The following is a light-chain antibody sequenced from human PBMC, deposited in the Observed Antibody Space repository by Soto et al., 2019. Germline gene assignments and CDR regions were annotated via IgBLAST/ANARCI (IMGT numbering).Light chain of an antibody. CDR1: SSDVGTYNR. V-gene: IGLV2-18*02. CDR2: EVT. CDR3: SSYTTSSTFAI. Sequence: QSVLTQPPSVSGSPGQSVTISCTGTSSDVGTYNRVSWYQQSPGTGPKLMIYEVTNRPSGVPDRFSGSKSGNTASLTISGLQADDEADYYCSSYTTSSTFAIFGAGTKLTVL. J-gene: IGLJ2*01.